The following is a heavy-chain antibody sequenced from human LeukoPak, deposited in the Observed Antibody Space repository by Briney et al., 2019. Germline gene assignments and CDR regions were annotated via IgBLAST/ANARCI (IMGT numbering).Heavy chain of an antibody. Sequence: SETLSLTCTVSGGSISSYYWSWIRQPPGKGLEWIGYIYCSGSTNYNPSLKSRVTISVDTSKNQFSLKLSSVTAADTAVYYCARDRRYSSGWYGLDYWGQGTLVTVSS. CDR3: ARDRRYSSGWYGLDY. J-gene: IGHJ4*02. D-gene: IGHD6-19*01. CDR2: IYCSGST. CDR1: GGSISSYY. V-gene: IGHV4-59*01.